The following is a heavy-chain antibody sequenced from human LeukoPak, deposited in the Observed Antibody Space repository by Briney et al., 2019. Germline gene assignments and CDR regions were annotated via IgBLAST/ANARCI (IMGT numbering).Heavy chain of an antibody. Sequence: GGSLRLSRAASGFTFSSYEMNWVRQAPGKGLEWVSYISSSGSTIYYADSVKGRFTISRDNAKNSLYLQMNSLRAEDTAVYYCAREGRELLGYYYYGMDVWGQGTTVTVSS. V-gene: IGHV3-48*03. CDR1: GFTFSSYE. CDR3: AREGRELLGYYYYGMDV. D-gene: IGHD1-26*01. CDR2: ISSSGSTI. J-gene: IGHJ6*02.